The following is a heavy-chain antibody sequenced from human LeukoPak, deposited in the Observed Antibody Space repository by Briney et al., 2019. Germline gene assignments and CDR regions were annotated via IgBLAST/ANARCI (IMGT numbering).Heavy chain of an antibody. CDR1: GFTVSNNY. J-gene: IGHJ4*02. Sequence: GSLRLSCAASGFTVSNNYMSWVRQAPGKGLEWIGRIYISGTTNYNPSLKSRVTISVDTSKNQFSLKLTSVTAADTAVYYCARGEGVVNFDYWGQGTLVTVSS. D-gene: IGHD3-16*01. CDR3: ARGEGVVNFDY. V-gene: IGHV4-4*08. CDR2: IYISGTT.